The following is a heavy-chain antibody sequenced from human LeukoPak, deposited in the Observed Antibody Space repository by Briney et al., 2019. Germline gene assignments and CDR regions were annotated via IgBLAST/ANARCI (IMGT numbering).Heavy chain of an antibody. Sequence: GGCLRLSCAASGFTFSSYAMSWVRQAPGTGLEWVSSMSARGGSTYYADSVKGQFAVSRDNSKNTLYLQMNSLRAEDTAVYYCAKDSAEQQLVRDFDYWGQGTLVTVSS. V-gene: IGHV3-23*01. CDR2: MSARGGST. J-gene: IGHJ4*02. CDR1: GFTFSSYA. D-gene: IGHD6-13*01. CDR3: AKDSAEQQLVRDFDY.